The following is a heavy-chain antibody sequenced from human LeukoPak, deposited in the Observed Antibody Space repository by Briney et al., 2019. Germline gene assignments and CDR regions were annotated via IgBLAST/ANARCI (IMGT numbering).Heavy chain of an antibody. D-gene: IGHD2-2*02. J-gene: IGHJ4*02. Sequence: GGSLRLSCATSGFTFSSYAMSWVRQAPGKGLQWVSAIIGSGDYTYYADSVRGRFTISRDNSKNTLYLEMNSLRAEDTAVYYCAKGYCTSTSCYTSNRIDHWGQGTLVTVSS. V-gene: IGHV3-23*01. CDR1: GFTFSSYA. CDR3: AKGYCTSTSCYTSNRIDH. CDR2: IIGSGDYT.